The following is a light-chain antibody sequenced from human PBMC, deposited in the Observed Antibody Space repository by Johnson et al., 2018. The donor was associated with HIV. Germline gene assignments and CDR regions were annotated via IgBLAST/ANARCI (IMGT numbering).Light chain of an antibody. CDR3: GAWDSYLTAHFV. V-gene: IGLV1-51*02. Sequence: QSVLTQPPSGSAAPGQKVTISCDGSSSNIGNSYVSWYQQLQGTAPKLLFYENKKRPAGIADRFATAKSGTSATMDMTGLQTRDEADYYCGAWDSYLTAHFVFGSGT. CDR1: SSNIGNSY. J-gene: IGLJ1*01. CDR2: ENK.